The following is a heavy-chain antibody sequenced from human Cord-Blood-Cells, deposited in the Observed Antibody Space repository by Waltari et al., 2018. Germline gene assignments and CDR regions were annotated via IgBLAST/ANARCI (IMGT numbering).Heavy chain of an antibody. Sequence: EVQRVQSGAEVKKRGETLRLSCKGSGESFTTYWSGWARQMPGKVMEWLEIISPGDSDTRYSPSFQGQVTISADKSISTDYLQWSSLKASDYAMNYCARLLNLSPYYFDYWGQGTLVTVSS. J-gene: IGHJ4*02. CDR3: ARLLNLSPYYFDY. V-gene: IGHV5-51*01. CDR2: ISPGDSDT. CDR1: GESFTTYW.